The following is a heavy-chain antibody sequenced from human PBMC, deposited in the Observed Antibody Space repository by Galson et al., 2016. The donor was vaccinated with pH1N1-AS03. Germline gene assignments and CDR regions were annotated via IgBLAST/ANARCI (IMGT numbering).Heavy chain of an antibody. CDR2: IYGGGDT. CDR3: AREPWGPTPGED. D-gene: IGHD3-16*01. CDR1: GFTINNNY. V-gene: IGHV3-53*01. Sequence: SLRLSCAASGFTINNNYMSWVRQAPGKGLEWVSVIYGGGDTFYAASVKGRFTNSRDNSKNTVYLQMNSLRVEDTAVYYLAREPWGPTPGEDWGQGTLVTVSS. J-gene: IGHJ4*02.